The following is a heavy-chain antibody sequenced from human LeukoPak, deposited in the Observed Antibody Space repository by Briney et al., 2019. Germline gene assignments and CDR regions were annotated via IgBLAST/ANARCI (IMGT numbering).Heavy chain of an antibody. CDR2: IYHSATT. CDR3: VRHSSGWGNFDY. D-gene: IGHD6-19*01. CDR1: SGSISSNYY. V-gene: IGHV4-39*01. Sequence: SETLSLTCSVSSGSISSNYYWAWIRQPPGKGLEWIGSIYHSATTYYNPSLKSRVTISVDTSKNQFSLKLSSVTAADTAVYYCVRHSSGWGNFDYWGQGTLVTVSS. J-gene: IGHJ4*02.